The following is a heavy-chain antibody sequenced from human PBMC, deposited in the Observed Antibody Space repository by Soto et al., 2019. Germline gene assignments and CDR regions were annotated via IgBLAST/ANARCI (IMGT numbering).Heavy chain of an antibody. CDR3: ARQIYDSDTGPNFQYYFDS. CDR1: GYSFAGYW. CDR2: TDPSDSQT. Sequence: RGESLKISCKGSGYSFAGYWITWVRQKPGKGLEWMGRTDPSDSQTYYSPSFRGHVTISVTKSITTVFLQWSSLRASDTAMYYCARQIYDSDTGPNFQYYFDSWGQGTPGTSPQ. J-gene: IGHJ4*02. D-gene: IGHD3-22*01. V-gene: IGHV5-10-1*01.